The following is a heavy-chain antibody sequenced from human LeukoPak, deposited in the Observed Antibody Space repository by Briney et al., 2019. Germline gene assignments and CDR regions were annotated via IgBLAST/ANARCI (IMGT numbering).Heavy chain of an antibody. Sequence: GGSLRLSCAASGFTFSTYAMTWVRLAPGKGLEWVSYISSSSSTIYYADSVKGRFTISRDNSKNTLYLQMKSLRAEDTAVYYCAKEIYGDPTGGRFQHWGQGTLVTVSS. D-gene: IGHD4/OR15-4a*01. CDR3: AKEIYGDPTGGRFQH. CDR2: ISSSSSTI. CDR1: GFTFSTYA. V-gene: IGHV3-48*01. J-gene: IGHJ1*01.